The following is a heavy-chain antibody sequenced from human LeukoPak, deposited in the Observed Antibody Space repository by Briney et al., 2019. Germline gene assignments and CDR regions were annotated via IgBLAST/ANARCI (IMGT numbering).Heavy chain of an antibody. D-gene: IGHD3-10*01. CDR2: TPYDGNDK. V-gene: IGHV3-30*03. CDR3: ARDDSGSYWIPDQ. J-gene: IGHJ4*02. Sequence: PGGSLRLSCAASGFTFSSYAMHWVRQAPGKGLEWVAVTPYDGNDKYYADSVKGRFTISRDNSKNTLSLQMNSLRAEDTAVYYCARDDSGSYWIPDQWGQGTLVTVSS. CDR1: GFTFSSYA.